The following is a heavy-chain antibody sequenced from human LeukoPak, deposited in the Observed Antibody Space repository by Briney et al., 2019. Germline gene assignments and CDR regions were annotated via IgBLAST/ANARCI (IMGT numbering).Heavy chain of an antibody. D-gene: IGHD1-26*01. CDR1: GGSISSSSYY. CDR2: IYYSGST. Sequence: SETLSLTCTVSGGSISSSSYYWGWIRQPPGKGLEWIGSIYYSGSTYYNPSLKSRVTISVDTSKNQFSLKLSSVTAADTAVYYCARGCGWELDYNWFDPWGQGTLVTASS. CDR3: ARGCGWELDYNWFDP. J-gene: IGHJ5*02. V-gene: IGHV4-39*07.